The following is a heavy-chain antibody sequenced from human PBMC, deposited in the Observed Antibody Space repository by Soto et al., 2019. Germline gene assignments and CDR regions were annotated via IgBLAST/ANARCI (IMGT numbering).Heavy chain of an antibody. J-gene: IGHJ4*02. CDR3: ATVGLRFLEWLFDY. V-gene: IGHV1-24*01. CDR1: GYTLTELS. Sequence: ASVKVSCKVSGYTLTELSMHWVRQAPGKGLEWMGGFDPEDGETIYAQKFQGRVTMTEDTSTDTAYMELSSLRSGDTAVYYCATVGLRFLEWLFDYWGQGTLVTVSS. CDR2: FDPEDGET. D-gene: IGHD3-3*01.